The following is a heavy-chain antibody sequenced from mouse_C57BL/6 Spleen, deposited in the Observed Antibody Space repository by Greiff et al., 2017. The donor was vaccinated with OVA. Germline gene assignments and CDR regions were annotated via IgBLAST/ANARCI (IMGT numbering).Heavy chain of an antibody. CDR3: ARESESEPSYAMDY. CDR2: IYPGDGDT. Sequence: VQRVESGPELVKPGASVKISCKASGYAFSSSWMNWVKQRPGKGLEWIGRIYPGDGDTNYNGKFKGKATLTADKSSSTAYMQLSSLTSEDSAVYFCARESESEPSYAMDYWGQGTSVTVSS. J-gene: IGHJ4*01. CDR1: GYAFSSSW. V-gene: IGHV1-82*01.